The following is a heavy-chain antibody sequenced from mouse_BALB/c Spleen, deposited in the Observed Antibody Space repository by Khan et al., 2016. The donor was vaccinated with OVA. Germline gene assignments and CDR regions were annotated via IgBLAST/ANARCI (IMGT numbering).Heavy chain of an antibody. J-gene: IGHJ4*01. CDR3: ARKNYYGYAVDY. V-gene: IGHV3-2*02. D-gene: IGHD1-1*01. CDR1: GYSITTNYA. Sequence: EVQLVETGPGLVKPSQSLSLTCTVTGYSITTNYAWDWIRQFPGNKLEWMGYISYSGSTSYNPSLKSRISITRDTSKNQFFLPLNSVTTEDTATYYGARKNYYGYAVDYWGQGTSVTVSS. CDR2: ISYSGST.